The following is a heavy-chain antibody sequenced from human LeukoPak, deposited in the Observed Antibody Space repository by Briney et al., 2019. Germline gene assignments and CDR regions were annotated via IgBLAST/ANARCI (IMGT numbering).Heavy chain of an antibody. CDR3: AKRADSSAHSFDY. CDR2: IRSSDSNT. J-gene: IGHJ4*02. CDR1: GFPFSRYG. Sequence: GGSLRLSCAASGFPFSRYGMMWVRQAPGKGREGLSYIRSSDSNTYYADSVKGRFTISRDNAQNSLYVQMDSLRVEDTAVYYCAKRADSSAHSFDYWGQGTLVTVSS. V-gene: IGHV3-48*04. D-gene: IGHD3-22*01.